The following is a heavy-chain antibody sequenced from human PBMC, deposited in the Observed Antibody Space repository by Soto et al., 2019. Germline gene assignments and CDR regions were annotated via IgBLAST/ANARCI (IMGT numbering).Heavy chain of an antibody. D-gene: IGHD3-3*01. CDR3: AKGYDFWSGYYSGSDYGMDV. Sequence: PGGSLRLSCAASGFTFSSHAMSWVRQAPGKGLEWVSSMSGSGANTFYADSVKGHFTISRDNSKNTLYLLMNSLRPEDTAIYYCAKGYDFWSGYYSGSDYGMDVWGQGTTVTVSS. CDR1: GFTFSSHA. CDR2: MSGSGANT. V-gene: IGHV3-23*01. J-gene: IGHJ6*02.